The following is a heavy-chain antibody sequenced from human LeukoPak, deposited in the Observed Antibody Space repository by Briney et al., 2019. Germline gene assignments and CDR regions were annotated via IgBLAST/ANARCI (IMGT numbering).Heavy chain of an antibody. CDR3: ARDQGLRKYYDFWSGYYHSYYMDV. V-gene: IGHV7-4-1*02. Sequence: ASVKVSCKASGYTFTSYAMNWVRQAPGQGLEWMGWINTNTGNPTYAQGFTGRFVFSLDTSVSTAYLQISSLKAEDTAVYYCARDQGLRKYYDFWSGYYHSYYMDVWGKGTTVTVSS. J-gene: IGHJ6*03. CDR1: GYTFTSYA. CDR2: INTNTGNP. D-gene: IGHD3-3*01.